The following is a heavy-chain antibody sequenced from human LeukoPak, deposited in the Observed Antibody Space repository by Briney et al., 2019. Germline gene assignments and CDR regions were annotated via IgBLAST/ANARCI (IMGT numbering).Heavy chain of an antibody. J-gene: IGHJ5*02. CDR3: ARQPKACTPGVYVTGKACWFDP. CDR2: IYYSGTT. Sequence: SETLSLTCTVSGESIRSGHYYWAWIRQTPGKGLQWIGSIYYSGTTYNNPSLESRVTISADTPKNQFTLELISMTAADTAVYFCARQPKACTPGVYVTGKACWFDPWGQGRLVTVSS. V-gene: IGHV4-39*01. CDR1: GESIRSGHYY. D-gene: IGHD3-10*01.